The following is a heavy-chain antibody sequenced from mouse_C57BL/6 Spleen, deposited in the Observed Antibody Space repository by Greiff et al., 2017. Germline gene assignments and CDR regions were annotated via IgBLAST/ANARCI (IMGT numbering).Heavy chain of an antibody. CDR2: INPGSGGT. CDR1: GYAFTNYL. D-gene: IGHD1-1*01. J-gene: IGHJ4*01. V-gene: IGHV1-54*01. CDR3: ARSHYYGSRGAMDY. Sequence: QVQLQQSGAELVRPGTSVKVSCKASGYAFTNYLIEWVKQRPGQGLEWIGVINPGSGGTNYNEKFKGKATLTADKSSSTAYMQLSSLTSEGSAVYFCARSHYYGSRGAMDYWGQGTSVTVSS.